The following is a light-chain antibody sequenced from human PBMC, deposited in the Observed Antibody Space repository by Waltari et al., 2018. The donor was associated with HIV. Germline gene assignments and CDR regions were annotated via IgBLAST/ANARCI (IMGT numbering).Light chain of an antibody. CDR2: AVT. CDR3: CSYAGTSTYV. Sequence: QSALTQPASVSGSPGQSITISCTGTSSDVASYNLVSWYQHHPGKAPKVMIYAVTTRPSGVSDLFSGSKSGNTASLTISGLQAEDEAEYYCCSYAGTSTYVFGTGTKVTVL. V-gene: IGLV2-23*02. CDR1: SSDVASYNL. J-gene: IGLJ1*01.